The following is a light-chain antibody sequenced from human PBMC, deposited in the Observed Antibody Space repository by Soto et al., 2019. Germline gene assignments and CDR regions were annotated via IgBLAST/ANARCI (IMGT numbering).Light chain of an antibody. CDR3: QQYNSCSQT. J-gene: IGKJ1*01. V-gene: IGKV1-5*01. CDR2: DAS. CDR1: QSISSW. Sequence: DIQMTQSPSTLSASVGDRVTITCRASQSISSWLAWYQQKPGKAPKLLIYDASSLESGVPSRFSGSGSGTEVTLTISSLQPDDFVTYYCQQYNSCSQTFGQGTKVEIK.